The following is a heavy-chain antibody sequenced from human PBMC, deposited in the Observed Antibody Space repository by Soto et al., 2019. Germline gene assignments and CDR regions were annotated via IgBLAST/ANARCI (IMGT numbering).Heavy chain of an antibody. D-gene: IGHD3-22*01. Sequence: PSETLSLTCTVSGGSVSSGSYYWSWIRQPPGKGLEWIGYIYYSGSTNYNPSLKSRVTISVDTSKNQFSLKLSSVTAADTAVYYCARELRYYDRTQEGFDLWGQGTLVTVSS. CDR2: IYYSGST. CDR1: GGSVSSGSYY. V-gene: IGHV4-61*01. J-gene: IGHJ5*02. CDR3: ARELRYYDRTQEGFDL.